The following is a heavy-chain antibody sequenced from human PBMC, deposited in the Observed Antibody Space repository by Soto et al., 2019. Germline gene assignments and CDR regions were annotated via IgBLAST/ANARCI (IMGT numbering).Heavy chain of an antibody. CDR1: GGSISSGGYY. CDR2: IYYSGST. CDR3: ARDVPAAMPVDAFDI. J-gene: IGHJ3*02. Sequence: SETLSLTCTVSGGSISSGGYYWSWIRQHPGKGLEWIGYIYYSGSTYYNPSLKSRVTISVDTSKNQFSLKLSSVTAADTAVYYCARDVPAAMPVDAFDIWGQGTMVTVSS. V-gene: IGHV4-31*03. D-gene: IGHD2-2*01.